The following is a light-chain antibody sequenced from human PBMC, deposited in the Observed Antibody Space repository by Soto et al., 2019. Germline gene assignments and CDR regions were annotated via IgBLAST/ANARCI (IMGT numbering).Light chain of an antibody. V-gene: IGKV1-39*01. CDR3: QQSYSNPRT. Sequence: DIQMTQSPSSLSASVGDRVTITCRASQSVSRFLNWYQQKAGKAPNLLVHSISILESGVPSRFSGSGSGTDFTLTISSLQHEDFATYYCQQSYSNPRTFGQGTKVEIK. CDR1: QSVSRF. J-gene: IGKJ1*01. CDR2: SIS.